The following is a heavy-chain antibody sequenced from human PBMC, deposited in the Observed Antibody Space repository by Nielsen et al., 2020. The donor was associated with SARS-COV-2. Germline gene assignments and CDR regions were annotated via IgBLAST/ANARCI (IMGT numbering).Heavy chain of an antibody. D-gene: IGHD3-22*01. CDR3: ARESYYDSSEDP. V-gene: IGHV3-48*01. CDR1: GFTFSSYS. J-gene: IGHJ5*02. CDR2: ISSSSTI. Sequence: GESLKISCAASGFTFSSYSMNWVRQAPGKGLEWVSYISSSSTIYYADSVKGRFTISRDNAKNSLYLQMNSLRAEDTAVYYCARESYYDSSEDPWGQGTLVTVSS.